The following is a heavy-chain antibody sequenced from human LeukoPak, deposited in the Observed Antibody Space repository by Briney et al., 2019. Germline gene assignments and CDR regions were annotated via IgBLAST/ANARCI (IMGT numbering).Heavy chain of an antibody. CDR3: ARGIFGVVRHYYFDY. Sequence: SETLSLTCTVPGGSISSHYWSWIRQPPGKGLEWIGYINYSGGTNYNPSLKSRVTISVDTSKNQFSLKLTSVTAADTAVYYCARGIFGVVRHYYFDYWGQGTLVTVSS. J-gene: IGHJ4*02. V-gene: IGHV4-59*11. CDR2: INYSGGT. D-gene: IGHD3-3*01. CDR1: GGSISSHY.